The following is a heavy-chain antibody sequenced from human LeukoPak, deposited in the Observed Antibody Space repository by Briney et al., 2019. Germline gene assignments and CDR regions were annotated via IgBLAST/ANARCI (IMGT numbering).Heavy chain of an antibody. V-gene: IGHV3-30*18. CDR2: ISYDGTNQ. D-gene: IGHD3-16*01. CDR3: AKDKGGGYGNDAFDI. CDR1: GFTFSSYG. Sequence: PGRSLRLSCAASGFTFSSYGIHLVRQAPGKGLEWVAVISYDGTNQYYADSVKGRFTIYRDNSKNTLYLQMNSLRAEDTAVYYCAKDKGGGYGNDAFDIWGRGTMVTVSS. J-gene: IGHJ3*02.